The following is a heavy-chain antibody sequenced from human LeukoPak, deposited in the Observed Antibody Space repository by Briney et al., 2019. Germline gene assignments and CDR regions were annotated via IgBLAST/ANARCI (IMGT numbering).Heavy chain of an antibody. CDR2: ISSSSSTI. CDR3: AIPFFDTTVTTTGF. Sequence: GGSLRLSCAASGFTFSTYSMNWVRQAPGKGLEWVSYISSSSSTIYYADSVEGRFTISRDNAKNSLYLQMNSLRAEDTAVYYCAIPFFDTTVTTTGFWGQGTLVTVSS. J-gene: IGHJ4*02. V-gene: IGHV3-48*01. CDR1: GFTFSTYS. D-gene: IGHD4-17*01.